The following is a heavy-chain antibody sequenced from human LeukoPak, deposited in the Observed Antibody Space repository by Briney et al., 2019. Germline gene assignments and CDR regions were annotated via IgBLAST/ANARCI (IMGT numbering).Heavy chain of an antibody. D-gene: IGHD2-15*01. J-gene: IGHJ4*02. V-gene: IGHV1-2*02. Sequence: GASVKVSCKASGYTFTDYYIHWVRQAPGQGLEWMGWMSPYSGGADYAQKFQGRVTMTRDTSISTAYMELSRLRSDDTAAYSCARGRGGGYFDFWGQETLVTVSS. CDR1: GYTFTDYY. CDR3: ARGRGGGYFDF. CDR2: MSPYSGGA.